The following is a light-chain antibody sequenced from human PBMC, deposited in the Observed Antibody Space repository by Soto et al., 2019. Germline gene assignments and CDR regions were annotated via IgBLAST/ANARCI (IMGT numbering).Light chain of an antibody. Sequence: VTLGQPASISCRSSHSLVHPDGNTYLSWFQQRPGQSPRRLIYKVSNRDSGVPDRISGSGSGTDFTLKISRVEAEDVGVYYCMQSVQVPLTFGGGTKVDIK. CDR1: HSLVHPDGNTY. J-gene: IGKJ4*01. CDR2: KVS. CDR3: MQSVQVPLT. V-gene: IGKV2-30*02.